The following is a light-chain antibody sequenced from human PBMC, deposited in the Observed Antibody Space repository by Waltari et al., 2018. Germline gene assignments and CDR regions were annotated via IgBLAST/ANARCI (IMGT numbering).Light chain of an antibody. CDR2: AAS. CDR1: QDISNY. V-gene: IGKV1-9*01. CDR3: QQLNSYQWT. J-gene: IGKJ1*01. Sequence: IQLTQSPSSLSASVGDRVTITCRASQDISNYLAWYQQKPGKAPKLLIYAASTLQSWVPSRFSGSGSGTDFTLTISSLQPEDFATYYCQQLNSYQWTFGQGTKVEIK.